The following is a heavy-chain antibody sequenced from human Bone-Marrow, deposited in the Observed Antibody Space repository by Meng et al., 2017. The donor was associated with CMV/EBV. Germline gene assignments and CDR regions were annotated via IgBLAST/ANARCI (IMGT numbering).Heavy chain of an antibody. CDR1: GFTFSSYA. V-gene: IGHV3-23*01. CDR3: AKDLTPQLVPTYYDY. CDR2: ISGSGGST. D-gene: IGHD6-6*01. Sequence: GGPLRLSCAASGFTFSSYAMSWVRQAPGKGLEWVSAISGSGGSTYYADSVKGRFTISRDNSKNTLHLQMNSLRAEDTAVYYCAKDLTPQLVPTYYDYWGQGTLVTVSS. J-gene: IGHJ4*02.